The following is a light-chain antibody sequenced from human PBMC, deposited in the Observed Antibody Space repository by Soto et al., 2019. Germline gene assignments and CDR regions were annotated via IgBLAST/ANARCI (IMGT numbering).Light chain of an antibody. CDR3: QQYGRSPWT. CDR1: QSVSSN. V-gene: IGKV3-15*01. Sequence: EIVMTQSPATLAVSPGERATVSCRASQSVSSNLAWYQQKPGQAPRLLIYGASTRATGIPARFSGSGSGTEFTLTISSLQSEDFAVYYCQQYGRSPWTFGQGTKVEIK. J-gene: IGKJ1*01. CDR2: GAS.